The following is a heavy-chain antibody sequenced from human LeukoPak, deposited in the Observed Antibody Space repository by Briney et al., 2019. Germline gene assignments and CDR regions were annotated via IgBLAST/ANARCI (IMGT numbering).Heavy chain of an antibody. J-gene: IGHJ4*02. CDR3: ARGWHMSSFDY. CDR2: INPNSGGT. V-gene: IGHV1-2*02. Sequence: GASVKVSCKASGYTFTGYYMHWVRQAPGQGLEWMGWINPNSGGTNYARKFQGRVTMTRDTSISTAYMELSRLRSDDTAVYYCARGWHMSSFDYWGQGTLVTVSS. D-gene: IGHD2-21*01. CDR1: GYTFTGYY.